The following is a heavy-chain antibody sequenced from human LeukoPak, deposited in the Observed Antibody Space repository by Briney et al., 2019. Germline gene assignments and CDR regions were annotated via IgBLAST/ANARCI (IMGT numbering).Heavy chain of an antibody. CDR2: IYYSGST. CDR3: ARVGVGYSSGWEETNWFDP. D-gene: IGHD6-19*01. J-gene: IGHJ5*02. CDR1: GGSISGYY. Sequence: SETLSLTCTVSGGSISGYYWNWIRQPPGKGLEWIAYIYYSGSTNYNPSLKSRVAISVDTSKNQFSLNLSSVTAADTAVYYCARVGVGYSSGWEETNWFDPWGQGTLVTVSS. V-gene: IGHV4-59*01.